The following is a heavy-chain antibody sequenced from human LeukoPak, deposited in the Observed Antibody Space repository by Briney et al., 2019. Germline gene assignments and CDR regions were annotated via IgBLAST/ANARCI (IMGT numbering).Heavy chain of an antibody. CDR2: FCGSGGGT. D-gene: IGHD5-24*01. V-gene: IGHV3-23*01. Sequence: GGSLRLSCAASGFTFSSYAMSWVRQAPGKGLEWVSAFCGSGGGTYYADSVKGRFTISRDNSKSTLYLQMTSLRAEDTAVYYCARSGYNRFDYWGQGTLVTVSS. CDR1: GFTFSSYA. CDR3: ARSGYNRFDY. J-gene: IGHJ4*02.